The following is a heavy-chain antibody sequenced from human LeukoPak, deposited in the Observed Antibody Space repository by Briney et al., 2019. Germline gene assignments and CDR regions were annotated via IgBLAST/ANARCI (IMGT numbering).Heavy chain of an antibody. CDR1: GYTFTGFY. J-gene: IGHJ4*02. V-gene: IGHV1-2*02. D-gene: IGHD1-26*01. Sequence: ASVKVSCKASGYTFTGFYIHWVRQAPGQGLEWMGWINPNSGDTSFQQKFQGRVSMTWDTSTSTAYMGLSSLRSDDTAVYYCAREGFSSGTYHFDYWGQGTLVTVSS. CDR3: AREGFSSGTYHFDY. CDR2: INPNSGDT.